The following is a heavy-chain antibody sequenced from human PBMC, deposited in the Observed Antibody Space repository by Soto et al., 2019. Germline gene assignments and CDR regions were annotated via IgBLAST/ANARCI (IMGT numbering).Heavy chain of an antibody. J-gene: IGHJ4*02. V-gene: IGHV4-39*01. Sequence: QLQLQESGPGLVKPSETLSLTCTVSGGSISSSSYYWGWIRQPPGKGLEWIGSIYYSGSTYYNPSLKSRVTISVDTSKNQFSLKLSSVTAADTAVYYCARLGSTVNCDYWGQGTLVTVSS. CDR2: IYYSGST. CDR3: ARLGSTVNCDY. CDR1: GGSISSSSYY. D-gene: IGHD4-17*01.